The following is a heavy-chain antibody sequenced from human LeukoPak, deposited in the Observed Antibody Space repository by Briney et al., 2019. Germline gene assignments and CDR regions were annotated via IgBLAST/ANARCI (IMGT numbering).Heavy chain of an antibody. D-gene: IGHD5-12*01. V-gene: IGHV1-46*01. J-gene: IGHJ5*02. CDR1: GYTFTSYY. CDR3: ASQGATYWFDP. Sequence: ASVKVSCKASGYTFTSYYMHWVRQAPGQGLEWMGIINPSGGSTSYAQKFQGRVTMTRDTSTSTVYVELSSLRSEDTAVYYCASQGATYWFDPWGQGTLVTVSS. CDR2: INPSGGST.